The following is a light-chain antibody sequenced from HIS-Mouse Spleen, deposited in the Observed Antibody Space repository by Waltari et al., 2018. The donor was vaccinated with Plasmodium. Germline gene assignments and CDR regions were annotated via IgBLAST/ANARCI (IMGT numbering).Light chain of an antibody. J-gene: IGLJ2*01. CDR3: SSYAGSNNWV. CDR1: SRDVGVFNF. CDR2: EGS. Sequence: QSALTQPPPASGSPGQSVTTSCPGTSRDVGVFNFFPWDQQHPGKPPKLMIYEGSKRPAGVPDRFSGSKSCNTASLTVSGLQAEDEADYYCSSYAGSNNWVFGGGTKLTVL. V-gene: IGLV2-8*01.